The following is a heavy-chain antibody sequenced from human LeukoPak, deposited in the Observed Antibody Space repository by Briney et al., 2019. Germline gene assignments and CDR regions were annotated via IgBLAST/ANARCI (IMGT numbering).Heavy chain of an antibody. V-gene: IGHV3-7*01. Sequence: GGSLRLSCAASGFTFTTYWMGWVRQAPGKGLEWVASIKQDGNEKYYVDSVRGRFTISRDSAEKTLYLQMKSLKAEDTAFYYCARPLLYYYGSETYFWFDLWGQGTLVTVSS. CDR3: ARPLLYYYGSETYFWFDL. J-gene: IGHJ5*02. CDR1: GFTFTTYW. CDR2: IKQDGNEK. D-gene: IGHD3-10*01.